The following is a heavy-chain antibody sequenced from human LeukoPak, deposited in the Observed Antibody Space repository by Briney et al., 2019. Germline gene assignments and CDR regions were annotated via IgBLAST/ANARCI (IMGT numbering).Heavy chain of an antibody. D-gene: IGHD3-22*01. CDR1: GYTLTELS. CDR3: ATDSSGDPALDAFDI. CDR2: FDPEDGET. V-gene: IGHV1-24*01. Sequence: GASVKVSCKVSGYTLTELSMHWVRQAPGKGLERMGGFDPEDGETIYAQKFQGRVTMTEDTSTDTAYMELSSLRSEDTAVYYCATDSSGDPALDAFDIWGQGTMVTVSS. J-gene: IGHJ3*02.